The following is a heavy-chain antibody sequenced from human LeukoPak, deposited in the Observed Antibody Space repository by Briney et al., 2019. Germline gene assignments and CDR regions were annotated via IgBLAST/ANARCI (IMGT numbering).Heavy chain of an antibody. CDR2: IKQDGSEK. J-gene: IGHJ6*02. V-gene: IGHV3-7*01. CDR1: GFTFGSYW. Sequence: GGSLRLSCAASGFTFGSYWMSWVRQAPGKGLEWVANIKQDGSEKYYVDSVKGQFTISRDNAKNSLYLQMNSLRAEDTAVYYCAREGRDFWSGYRLRFDYYYYGMDVWGQGTTVTVSS. D-gene: IGHD3-3*01. CDR3: AREGRDFWSGYRLRFDYYYYGMDV.